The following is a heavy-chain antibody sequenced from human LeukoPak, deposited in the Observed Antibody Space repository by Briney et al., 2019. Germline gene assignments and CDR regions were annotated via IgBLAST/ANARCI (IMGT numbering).Heavy chain of an antibody. J-gene: IGHJ5*02. D-gene: IGHD3-3*01. Sequence: SETLSLTCTVSGGSLSSYYWSWIRQPPGQGLEWIGYIYDSGSTNYNPSIKSRVTISVDTSKNQFSLKLSSVTAADTAVYYWARDLGFWSGYYTYNWFDPWGQGTLVTVSS. CDR1: GGSLSSYY. CDR3: ARDLGFWSGYYTYNWFDP. V-gene: IGHV4-59*01. CDR2: IYDSGST.